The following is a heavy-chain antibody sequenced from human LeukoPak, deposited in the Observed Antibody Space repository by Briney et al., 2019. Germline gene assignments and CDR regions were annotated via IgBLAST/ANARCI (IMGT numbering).Heavy chain of an antibody. CDR3: ARGGVDYYGSGTYYLMYYFDY. CDR2: INPDGTTT. Sequence: PGGSLRLSCVVSGFSFSTYWMHWVRQVPGEGLVWVSRINPDGTTTTYADSVKGRFTISRDDPHNTLYLQMNSLRAEDTAVYFCARGGVDYYGSGTYYLMYYFDYWGQGALVTVSS. D-gene: IGHD3-10*01. V-gene: IGHV3-74*01. CDR1: GFSFSTYW. J-gene: IGHJ4*02.